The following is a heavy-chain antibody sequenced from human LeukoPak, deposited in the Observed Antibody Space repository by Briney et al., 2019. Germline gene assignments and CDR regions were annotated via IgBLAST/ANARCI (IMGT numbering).Heavy chain of an antibody. CDR3: ARGQVDYYDSSGYHHYFDY. V-gene: IGHV1-69*04. D-gene: IGHD3-22*01. CDR1: GGTFSSYA. CDR2: IIPILGIA. J-gene: IGHJ4*02. Sequence: SVKVSCKASGGTFSSYAISWVRQAPGQGLEWMGRIIPILGIANYAQKFQGRVTITADKSTSTAYMELSSLRSEDTAVYYCARGQVDYYDSSGYHHYFDYWGQGTLVTVSS.